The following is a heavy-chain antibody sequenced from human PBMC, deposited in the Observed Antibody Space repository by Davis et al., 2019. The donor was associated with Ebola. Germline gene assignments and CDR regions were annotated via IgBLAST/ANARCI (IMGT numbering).Heavy chain of an antibody. Sequence: PGGSLRLSCAASGFTFSSYWMHWVRQAPGKGLVWVSRINSDGSSTSYADSVKGRFTISRDNAKNTLYLQMNSLRAEDTAVYYCARGPHVNWNYNWFDPWGQGTLVTVSS. V-gene: IGHV3-74*01. CDR2: INSDGSST. J-gene: IGHJ5*02. CDR1: GFTFSSYW. CDR3: ARGPHVNWNYNWFDP. D-gene: IGHD1-7*01.